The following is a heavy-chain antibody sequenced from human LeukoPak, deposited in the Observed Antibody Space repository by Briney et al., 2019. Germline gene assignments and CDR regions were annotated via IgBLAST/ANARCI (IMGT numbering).Heavy chain of an antibody. CDR1: GYTFTSYD. Sequence: GASVTVSCKASGYTFTSYDINWVRQATGQGLEWMGWMNPNSGNTGYAQKFQGRVTMTRNTSISTAYMELSSLRSEDTAVYYCARGAFKTGSRYFQHWGQGTLVTVSS. V-gene: IGHV1-8*02. CDR3: ARGAFKTGSRYFQH. CDR2: MNPNSGNT. D-gene: IGHD3-9*01. J-gene: IGHJ1*01.